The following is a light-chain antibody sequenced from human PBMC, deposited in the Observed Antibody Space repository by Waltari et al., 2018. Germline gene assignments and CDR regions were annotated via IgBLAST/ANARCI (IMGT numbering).Light chain of an antibody. CDR3: QQYYSAPYT. Sequence: DIVMTQSPDSLAVSLVERATINCKSSQNVLYSSNNKNYLTWYQQKPGQPPKLLIYWASTRESGVPDRFSGSASGTDFTLTISSLQAEDVAVYYCQQYYSAPYTFGQGTKLEIK. CDR2: WAS. CDR1: QNVLYSSNNKNY. V-gene: IGKV4-1*01. J-gene: IGKJ2*01.